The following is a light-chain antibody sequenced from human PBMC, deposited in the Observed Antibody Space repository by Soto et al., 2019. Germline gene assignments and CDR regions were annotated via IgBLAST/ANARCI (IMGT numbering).Light chain of an antibody. CDR2: WAS. V-gene: IGKV4-1*01. J-gene: IGKJ1*01. Sequence: DIVMTQSPDSLAVSLGERATINCKSSQSILSSSNNANSLAWYQQKPGQPPKLLIYWASTRESGVPDRFSGSGSGTDFTLTISSLQAEDVAVYYCQQYYNTPLTFGQGTKVEIK. CDR1: QSILSSSNNANS. CDR3: QQYYNTPLT.